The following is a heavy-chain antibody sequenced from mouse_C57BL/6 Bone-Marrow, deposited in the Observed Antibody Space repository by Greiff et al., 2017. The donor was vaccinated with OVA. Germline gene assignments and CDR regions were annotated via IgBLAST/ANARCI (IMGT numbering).Heavy chain of an antibody. J-gene: IGHJ2*01. CDR3: TRGSNYVDYFDY. CDR2: ISSGGDYI. CDR1: GFTFSSYA. D-gene: IGHD2-5*01. V-gene: IGHV5-9-1*02. Sequence: EVQVVESGEGLVKPGGSLKLSCAASGFTFSSYAMSWVRPTPEKRLEWVAYISSGGDYIYYADTVKGRFTISRDNARNTLYLQMSSLKSEDTAMYYCTRGSNYVDYFDYWGQGTTLTVSS.